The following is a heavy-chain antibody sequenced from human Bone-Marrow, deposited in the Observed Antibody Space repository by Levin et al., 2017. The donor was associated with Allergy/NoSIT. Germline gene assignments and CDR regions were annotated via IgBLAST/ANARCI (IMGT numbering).Heavy chain of an antibody. CDR2: IYWDDDK. J-gene: IGHJ4*02. CDR3: AHSWPYCSSTSCYVYYFDY. V-gene: IGHV2-5*02. D-gene: IGHD2-2*01. CDR1: GFSLSTSRVG. Sequence: ESGPTLVKPTQTLTLTCTFSGFSLSTSRVGVGWIRQPPGKALEWLALIYWDDDKRYSPSLKSRLTITKDTSKNQVVLTMTNMDPVDTATYYCAHSWPYCSSTSCYVYYFDYWGQGTLVTVSS.